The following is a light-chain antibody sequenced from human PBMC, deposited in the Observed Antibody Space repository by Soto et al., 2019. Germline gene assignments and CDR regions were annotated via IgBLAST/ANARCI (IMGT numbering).Light chain of an antibody. V-gene: IGKV1-6*01. CDR1: QDIRNT. J-gene: IGKJ1*01. Sequence: AIQMTQSPSSLSASVGDRVAISCRASQDIRNTLAWYQQKPGEAPKLLIFAASNLQSGVPSRFSGSGSVTDFTLAITGLQPEDFATYYCLQYYNFSWTFGQETKVDIK. CDR3: LQYYNFSWT. CDR2: AAS.